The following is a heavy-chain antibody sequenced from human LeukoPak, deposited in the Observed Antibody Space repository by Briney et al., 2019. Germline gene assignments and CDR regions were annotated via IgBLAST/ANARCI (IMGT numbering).Heavy chain of an antibody. CDR1: GYSFTSYW. Sequence: GESLKISCKGSGYSFTSYWIGWVRQMPGKGLEWMGIIYPGDSDTRYSPSFQAQVTISADKSISTAYLQWSSLKASDTAMYYCARQAYCSSTSCYSDYWGQGTLVTVSS. CDR3: ARQAYCSSTSCYSDY. J-gene: IGHJ4*02. CDR2: IYPGDSDT. D-gene: IGHD2-2*02. V-gene: IGHV5-51*01.